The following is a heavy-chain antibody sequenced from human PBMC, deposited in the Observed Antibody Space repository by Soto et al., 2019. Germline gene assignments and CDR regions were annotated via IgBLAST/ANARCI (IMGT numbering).Heavy chain of an antibody. J-gene: IGHJ4*02. V-gene: IGHV3-30-3*01. Sequence: LRLSCAASGFTFSSYAMHWVRQAPGKGLEWVAVISYDGSNKYYADSVKGRFTISRDNSKNTLYLQMNSLRAEDTAVYYCARDKTTVTPGVFDYWGQGTLVTVSS. CDR1: GFTFSSYA. CDR3: ARDKTTVTPGVFDY. CDR2: ISYDGSNK. D-gene: IGHD4-4*01.